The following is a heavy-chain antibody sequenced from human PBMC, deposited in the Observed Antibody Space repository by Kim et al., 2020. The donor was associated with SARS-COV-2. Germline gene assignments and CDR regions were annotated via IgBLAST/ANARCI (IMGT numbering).Heavy chain of an antibody. J-gene: IGHJ5*02. V-gene: IGHV4-4*02. CDR3: ARLISGWTNWFDP. Sequence: SETLSLTCAVSGGSISSSNWWSWVRQPPGKGLEWIGEIYHSGSTNYNPSLKSRVTISVDKSKNQFSLKLSSVTAADTAVYYCARLISGWTNWFDPWGQGTLGTVSS. CDR2: IYHSGST. CDR1: GGSISSSNW. D-gene: IGHD6-19*01.